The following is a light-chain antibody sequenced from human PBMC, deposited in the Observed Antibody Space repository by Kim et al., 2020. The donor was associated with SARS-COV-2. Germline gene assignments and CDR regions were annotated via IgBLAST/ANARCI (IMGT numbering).Light chain of an antibody. CDR2: QDS. V-gene: IGLV3-1*01. Sequence: SYELTQPPSVSVSPGQTAVITCSGDKLGDKYACWYQQKPGQSPVLVMYQDSKRPSGIPERFSGSNSGNTATLTISGTQAMDEADYYCQAWDRSTGGVFGGGTQLTVL. J-gene: IGLJ2*01. CDR1: KLGDKY. CDR3: QAWDRSTGGV.